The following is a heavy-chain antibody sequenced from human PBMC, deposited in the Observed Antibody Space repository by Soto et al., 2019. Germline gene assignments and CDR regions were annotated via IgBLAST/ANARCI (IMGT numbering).Heavy chain of an antibody. CDR1: GVDFRGSY. Sequence: GGSLRLSCVGSGVDFRGSYMNWIRQAPGKGLEWISYISDTGRTIHYADSVKGRFVISRDNSRDSLYLQMNDLRADDTAIYYCAGFKEGKIVGLRWLDPWGQGTRVTVSS. V-gene: IGHV3-11*01. J-gene: IGHJ5*02. CDR2: ISDTGRTI. D-gene: IGHD3-16*02. CDR3: AGFKEGKIVGLRWLDP.